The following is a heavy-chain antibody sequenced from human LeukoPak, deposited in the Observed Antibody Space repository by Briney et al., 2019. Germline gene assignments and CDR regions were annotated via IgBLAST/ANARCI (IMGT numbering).Heavy chain of an antibody. D-gene: IGHD2-8*02. CDR2: IQYDGSNK. V-gene: IGHV3-30*02. Sequence: GGSLRLSCAASGFTFTSYGMHWVRQAPGKGLEWVAFIQYDGSNKYYADSVKGRFTISRDNSKNTLYLQMNSLRAEDTAVYYCAAILVEATTDIRLDPWGQGTLVTVSS. CDR3: AAILVEATTDIRLDP. J-gene: IGHJ5*02. CDR1: GFTFTSYG.